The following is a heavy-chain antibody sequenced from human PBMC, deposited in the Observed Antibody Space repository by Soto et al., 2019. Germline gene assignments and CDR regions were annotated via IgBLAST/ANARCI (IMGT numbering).Heavy chain of an antibody. CDR2: ISGSGGST. Sequence: PCRSRRLSCAASGFTFSSYAMSWVRQAPAKGLEWVSAISGSGGSTYYADSVKGRFTISRYNSKNTLYLQMNSLRAEDTAVYCSARDGGSGTDDAFGIWGQGTMVTV. J-gene: IGHJ3*02. V-gene: IGHV3-23*01. CDR3: ARDGGSGTDDAFGI. CDR1: GFTFSSYA. D-gene: IGHD2-15*01.